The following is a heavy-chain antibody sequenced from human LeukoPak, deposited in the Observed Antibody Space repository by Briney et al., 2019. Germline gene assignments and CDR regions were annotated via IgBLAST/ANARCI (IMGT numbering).Heavy chain of an antibody. V-gene: IGHV4-34*01. Sequence: SETLSLTCAVYGGSFSGYYWSWIRQPPGKGLEWIGEINHSGSTNYNPSLKSRVTISVDTSKNQFSLKLSSVTAADTAVYYCARVRSGSYFPPYYWGQGTLVTVSS. J-gene: IGHJ4*02. D-gene: IGHD1-26*01. CDR3: ARVRSGSYFPPYY. CDR2: INHSGST. CDR1: GGSFSGYY.